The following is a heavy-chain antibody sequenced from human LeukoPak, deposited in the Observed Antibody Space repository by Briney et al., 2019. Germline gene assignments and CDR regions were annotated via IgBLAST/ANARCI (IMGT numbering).Heavy chain of an antibody. CDR2: ISYDGSDK. Sequence: GRSLRLSCAASGFTFSSYAMHWVRQAPGKGLEWVAVISYDGSDKYYADSVKGRFTISRDNSKNTLYLQMNSLRAEDTAVYYCARASGSYFGVEYWGQGTLVTVSS. V-gene: IGHV3-30-3*01. CDR1: GFTFSSYA. J-gene: IGHJ4*02. CDR3: ARASGSYFGVEY. D-gene: IGHD1-26*01.